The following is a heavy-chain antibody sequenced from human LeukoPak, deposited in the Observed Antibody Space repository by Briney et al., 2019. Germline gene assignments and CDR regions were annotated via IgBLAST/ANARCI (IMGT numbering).Heavy chain of an antibody. V-gene: IGHV3-7*05. CDR2: IKEDGSEQ. D-gene: IGHD5-18*01. J-gene: IGHJ4*02. CDR1: GFTFSSYA. CDR3: ATYQGYNYGPFDY. Sequence: GGSLRLSCAASGFTFSSYAMSWVRQAPGKGLEWVANIKEDGSEQYYVDSVKGRFTISRDNAKNSLYLQMNSLRAEDTAVYYCATYQGYNYGPFDYWGQGTLVTVSS.